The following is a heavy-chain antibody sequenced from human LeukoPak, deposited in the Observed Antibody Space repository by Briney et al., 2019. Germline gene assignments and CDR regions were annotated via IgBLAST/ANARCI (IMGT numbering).Heavy chain of an antibody. Sequence: GGSLRLSCAASGFTFSSYAMSWVRQAPGKGLEWVSAISGSGGSTYYADSVKGRFTISRGNSKNTLYLQMNSLRAEDTAVYYCLTDILTGYYVEDYWGQGTLVTVSS. CDR3: LTDILTGYYVEDY. J-gene: IGHJ4*02. D-gene: IGHD3-9*01. V-gene: IGHV3-23*01. CDR2: ISGSGGST. CDR1: GFTFSSYA.